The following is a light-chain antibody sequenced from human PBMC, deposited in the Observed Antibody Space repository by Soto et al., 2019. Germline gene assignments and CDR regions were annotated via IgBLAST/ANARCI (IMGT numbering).Light chain of an antibody. V-gene: IGKV3-15*01. CDR3: QQYNSWT. Sequence: EIVMTQSPAILSVSPGERATLSCRASQSVSTNLAWFQQKPGQTPRLLFNGASTRATGIPARFTGGGSGTEFTLTISSLQPDDFATYYCQQYNSWTFGQGTKVDIK. CDR2: GAS. J-gene: IGKJ1*01. CDR1: QSVSTN.